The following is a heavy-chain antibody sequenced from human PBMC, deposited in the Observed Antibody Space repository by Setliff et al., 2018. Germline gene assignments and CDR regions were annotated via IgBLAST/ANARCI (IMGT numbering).Heavy chain of an antibody. CDR1: GYSFTGHY. V-gene: IGHV1-2*02. J-gene: IGHJ6*04. CDR2: INPRTGVT. Sequence: GESLTLSCKASGYSFTGHYIHWVRQAPGQGLEWMGWINPRTGVTNYAQKFQGRVTMTRDTSITTVYMDLSRLRSDDTAVYYCARGTDYHGSGSYWAKDVWGEGTTVTVSS. D-gene: IGHD3-10*01. CDR3: ARGTDYHGSGSYWAKDV.